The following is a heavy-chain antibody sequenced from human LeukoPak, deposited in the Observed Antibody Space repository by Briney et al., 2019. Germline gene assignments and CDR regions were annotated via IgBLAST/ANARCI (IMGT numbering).Heavy chain of an antibody. J-gene: IGHJ6*04. CDR3: ARDASNYYYGSGSYYYYYGMDV. Sequence: ASVKVSCKASGYTFTSYGISWVRQAPGQGREWMGWISAYNVNTNYAQKLQGRVTMTTDTSTSTAYMELRSLRSDDTAVYYCARDASNYYYGSGSYYYYYGMDVWGKGTTVTVSS. CDR2: ISAYNVNT. D-gene: IGHD3-10*01. CDR1: GYTFTSYG. V-gene: IGHV1-18*04.